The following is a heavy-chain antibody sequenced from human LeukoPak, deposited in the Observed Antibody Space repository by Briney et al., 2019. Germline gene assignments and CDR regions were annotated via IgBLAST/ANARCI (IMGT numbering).Heavy chain of an antibody. CDR1: GYSFTSYW. D-gene: IGHD6-13*01. V-gene: IGHV5-51*01. CDR2: IYPGDSDT. CDR3: ARAAAGTTKYFDY. Sequence: GGSLRLACAASGYSFTSYWIGWVRQMPGKGLEWMGIIYPGDSDTRYSPSFQGQVTISADKSITTAYLQWSSLKASDTAMYYCARAAAGTTKYFDYWGQGTLVTVSS. J-gene: IGHJ4*02.